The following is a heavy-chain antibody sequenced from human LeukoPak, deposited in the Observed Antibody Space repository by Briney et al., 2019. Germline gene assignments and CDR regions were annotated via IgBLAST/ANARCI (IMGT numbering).Heavy chain of an antibody. D-gene: IGHD6-13*01. CDR1: GGSISSYY. J-gene: IGHJ5*02. V-gene: IGHV4-59*01. Sequence: SETLSLTCTVSGGSISSYYWSWIRQPPGKGLEWIGYIYYSGSTNYNPSLKNRVTISVDTSKNQFSLKLSSVTAADTAVYCCARVAYSSSWYRYYGFDPWGQGTLVTVSS. CDR2: IYYSGST. CDR3: ARVAYSSSWYRYYGFDP.